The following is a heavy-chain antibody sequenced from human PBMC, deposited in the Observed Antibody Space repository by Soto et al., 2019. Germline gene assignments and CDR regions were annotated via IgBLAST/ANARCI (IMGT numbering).Heavy chain of an antibody. Sequence: QVQLVQSGAEVKKPGASVKVSCKASGYTFTSYDINLVRQATGQGLEWMGWMNPNIGNTGYAQKFQGRVTMHRNTSISTAYMELSSLRSEDTVVYYCARGSYYYGKDVWGPGTTVTVSS. V-gene: IGHV1-8*01. CDR3: ARGSYYYGKDV. J-gene: IGHJ6*01. CDR1: GYTFTSYD. CDR2: MNPNIGNT.